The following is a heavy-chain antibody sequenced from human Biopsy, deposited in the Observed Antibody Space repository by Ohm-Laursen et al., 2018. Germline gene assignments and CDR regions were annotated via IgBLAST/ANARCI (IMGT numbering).Heavy chain of an antibody. V-gene: IGHV2-70*11. CDR1: GSSLSAPGMC. CDR2: VDWDDYE. Sequence: TQTLTLTCSFSGSSLSAPGMCVRWIRQAPGKALEWLARVDWDDYEDYSASLQTRLSLSKDTSSNQVVLTLTNVGPEDTATYHCARTPIAIFSAGLVYRHRRHLQGMDVWGQGIAVTVS. J-gene: IGHJ6*02. CDR3: ARTPIAIFSAGLVYRHRRHLQGMDV. D-gene: IGHD3-3*01.